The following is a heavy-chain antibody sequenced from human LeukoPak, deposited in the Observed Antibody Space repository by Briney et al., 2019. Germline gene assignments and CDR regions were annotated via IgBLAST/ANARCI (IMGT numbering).Heavy chain of an antibody. CDR2: IYHSGST. CDR3: AGAPTGAPYYFDY. V-gene: IGHV4-30-2*01. Sequence: SETLSLTCAVSGGSISSGGYSWSWIRQPPGKGLKWIGYIYHSGSTYYNPSLKSRVTISVDRSKNQFSLKLSSVTAADTAVYYCAGAPTGAPYYFDYWGQGTLVTVSS. D-gene: IGHD7-27*01. J-gene: IGHJ4*02. CDR1: GGSISSGGYS.